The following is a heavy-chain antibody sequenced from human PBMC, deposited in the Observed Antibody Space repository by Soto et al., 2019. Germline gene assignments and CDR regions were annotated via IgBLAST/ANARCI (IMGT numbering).Heavy chain of an antibody. CDR2: ISYDGSNK. Sequence: GGSLRLSCAASGLTFSSYAMHWVRQAPGKGLEWVAVISYDGSNKYYADSVKGRFTISRDNSKNTLYLQMNSLRAEDTAVYYCASFNVDTAMDPDYWGQGTLVTVSS. CDR3: ASFNVDTAMDPDY. CDR1: GLTFSSYA. J-gene: IGHJ4*02. V-gene: IGHV3-30-3*01. D-gene: IGHD5-18*01.